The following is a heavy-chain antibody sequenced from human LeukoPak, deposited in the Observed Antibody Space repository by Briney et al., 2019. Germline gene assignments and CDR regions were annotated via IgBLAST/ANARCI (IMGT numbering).Heavy chain of an antibody. Sequence: GGSLRLSCAASGHAFRKHEMNWVRHVPGEGLEWISYISDSGSLIYYADSVRGRFTISRDNAKNSVYLQMNSLRADDTALYYCAKEGYSSSLDFWGQGTLVTVSS. CDR2: ISDSGSLI. D-gene: IGHD6-13*01. CDR3: AKEGYSSSLDF. CDR1: GHAFRKHE. V-gene: IGHV3-48*03. J-gene: IGHJ4*02.